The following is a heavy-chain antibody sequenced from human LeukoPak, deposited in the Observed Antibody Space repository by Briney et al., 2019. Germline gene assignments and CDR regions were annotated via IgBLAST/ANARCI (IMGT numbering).Heavy chain of an antibody. CDR3: AKGRGVTRYFDL. D-gene: IGHD2-21*02. V-gene: IGHV3-9*01. CDR2: ISWNSGSI. Sequence: GGSLRLSCAASGFTFDDYAMHWVRQAPGKGLEWVSGISWNSGSIGYADSVKGRFTISRDNAKNSLYLQTNSLRAEDTALYYCAKGRGVTRYFDLWGRGTLVTVSS. J-gene: IGHJ2*01. CDR1: GFTFDDYA.